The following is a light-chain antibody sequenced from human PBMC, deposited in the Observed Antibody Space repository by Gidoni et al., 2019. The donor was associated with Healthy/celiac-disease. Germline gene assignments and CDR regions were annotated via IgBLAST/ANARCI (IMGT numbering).Light chain of an antibody. CDR2: AAS. J-gene: IGKJ3*01. CDR1: QGISNS. CDR3: QQYYSTPLYT. V-gene: IGKV1-NL1*01. Sequence: DIQMTQSPSSLSASVGDRVTITCRASQGISNSLAWYQQKPGKAPKLLLYAASRLESGVPSRFSGSGSGTDYTLTISSLQPEDFATYYCQQYYSTPLYTFGPXTKVDIK.